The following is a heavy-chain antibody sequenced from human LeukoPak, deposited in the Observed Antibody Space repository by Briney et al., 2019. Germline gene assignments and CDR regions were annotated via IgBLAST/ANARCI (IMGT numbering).Heavy chain of an antibody. CDR3: ARCNGQWPNYCLDY. CDR2: IRYDGSSG. CDR1: GFTFSSYG. Sequence: PGGSLRLSCAASGFTFSSYGMHWVRQAPGKGLEWVAFIRYDGSSGYYADSVKGRFTISRDSSKDTLYLQMNSLTAEDTAVYYCARCNGQWPNYCLDYWGQGTLVTVSS. V-gene: IGHV3-30*02. D-gene: IGHD6-19*01. J-gene: IGHJ4*02.